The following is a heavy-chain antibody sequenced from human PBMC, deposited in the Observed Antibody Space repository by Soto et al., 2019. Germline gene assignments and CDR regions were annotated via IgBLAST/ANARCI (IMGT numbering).Heavy chain of an antibody. CDR3: ARQRTTVVTQAYFDH. D-gene: IGHD2-21*02. CDR2: IYYSGRT. Sequence: SVTLSLTCIVSGESISSSSYYWAWIRQPPGKGVEWIGSIYYSGRTYYNPSFKSRVTISIDTSKNQFSLKLSSVTATDTAVYYCARQRTTVVTQAYFDHWGQGALVTVSS. CDR1: GESISSSSYY. J-gene: IGHJ4*02. V-gene: IGHV4-39*01.